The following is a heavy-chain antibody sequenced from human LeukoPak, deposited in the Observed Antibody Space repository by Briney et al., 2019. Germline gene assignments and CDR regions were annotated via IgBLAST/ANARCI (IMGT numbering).Heavy chain of an antibody. J-gene: IGHJ4*02. CDR1: GYTLTELS. Sequence: ASVKVSCKVSGYTLTELSMHWVRQAPGKGLEWMGGFDPEDGETIYAQKFQGRVTMTEDTSTDTAYMELSSLRSEDTAVYYCATVPAPPGVGAAYLDYWGQGTLVTVSS. CDR2: FDPEDGET. CDR3: ATVPAPPGVGAAYLDY. D-gene: IGHD2-15*01. V-gene: IGHV1-24*01.